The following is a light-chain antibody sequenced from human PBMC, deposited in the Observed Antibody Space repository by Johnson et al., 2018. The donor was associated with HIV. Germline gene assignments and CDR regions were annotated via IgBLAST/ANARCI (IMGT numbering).Light chain of an antibody. CDR2: ESN. J-gene: IGLJ1*01. V-gene: IGLV1-51*02. CDR1: SFNIGINF. CDR3: GTWDSRLSVYV. Sequence: QFVLTQPPSVSAAPGQRVTISCSGSSFNIGINFVSWYQQVPGTAPKLLICESNKRPSGIPNRFSGSKSGTSATLGIPGLQTGDEADYYCGTWDSRLSVYVFGTGTKVTVL.